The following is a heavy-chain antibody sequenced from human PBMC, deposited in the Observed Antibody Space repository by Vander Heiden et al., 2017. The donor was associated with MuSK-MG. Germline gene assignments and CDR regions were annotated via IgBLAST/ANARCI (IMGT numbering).Heavy chain of an antibody. CDR1: GFTFSSYA. CDR2: ISGMGGST. Sequence: EVQLLESGGGLVQPGGSLRLSCAASGFTFSSYAMSWVRQAPGKGLEWVSAISGMGGSTYYADSVKGRFTISRDNSKNTLYLQMNSLRAEDTAVYYCAKDSSPQLPFRDYYYMDVWGKGTTVTVSS. CDR3: AKDSSPQLPFRDYYYMDV. J-gene: IGHJ6*03. D-gene: IGHD2-2*01. V-gene: IGHV3-23*01.